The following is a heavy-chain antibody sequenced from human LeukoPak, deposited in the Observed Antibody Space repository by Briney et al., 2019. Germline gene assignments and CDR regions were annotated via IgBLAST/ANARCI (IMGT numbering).Heavy chain of an antibody. D-gene: IGHD3-9*01. CDR2: IYTSGST. J-gene: IGHJ5*02. V-gene: IGHV4-4*07. CDR3: ARGRWDILTGYNWFDP. CDR1: GGSITDNY. Sequence: SETLSLTCTASGGSITDNYWSWIRQPAGRGLEWIGRIYTSGSTDYKPSLRSRVTMSLDTPKNQFSLKLNSVTAADTAVYYCARGRWDILTGYNWFDPWGHGTLVTVSS.